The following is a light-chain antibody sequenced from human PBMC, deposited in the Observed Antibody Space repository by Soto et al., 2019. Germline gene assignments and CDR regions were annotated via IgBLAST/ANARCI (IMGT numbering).Light chain of an antibody. CDR3: QQYATSPWT. V-gene: IGKV3-20*01. Sequence: EIVLTQSPGTLSFSPGERATLSCRASQTVDTNYLAWYQQIPGQAPRLLIYGASTRATGIPDRFSGSGSGTDFPLTISRLDPEDSAVYYCQQYATSPWTFGQGTKVEIK. CDR2: GAS. J-gene: IGKJ1*01. CDR1: QTVDTNY.